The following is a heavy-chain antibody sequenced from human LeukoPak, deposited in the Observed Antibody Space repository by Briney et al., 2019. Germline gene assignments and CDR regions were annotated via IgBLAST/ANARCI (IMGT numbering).Heavy chain of an antibody. V-gene: IGHV4-61*02. CDR1: GGSISSGSYY. CDR3: ARATVTTDDRFDP. CDR2: IYTSGST. D-gene: IGHD4-17*01. Sequence: SETLSLTCTVSGGSISSGSYYWSWIRQPAGKGLEWIGRIYTSGSTNYNPSLKSRDTISVDTSKNQFSLKLSSVTAADTAVYYCARATVTTDDRFDPWGQGTLVTVSS. J-gene: IGHJ5*02.